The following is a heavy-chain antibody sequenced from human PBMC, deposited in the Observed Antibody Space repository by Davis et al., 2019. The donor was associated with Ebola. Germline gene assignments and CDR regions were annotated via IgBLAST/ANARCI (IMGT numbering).Heavy chain of an antibody. CDR2: IYYRGTT. Sequence: ESLKISCAASGFTFSSYSMNWVRQAPGKGLEWIGSIYYRGTTYYTPSLKSRVTISVDTSKNQFSLKVSSVSAADTAVYYCARHVRVAGTGQYYFDYWGQGTLISVSS. CDR3: ARHVRVAGTGQYYFDY. V-gene: IGHV4-59*05. D-gene: IGHD3-3*01. J-gene: IGHJ4*02. CDR1: GFTFSSYSMN.